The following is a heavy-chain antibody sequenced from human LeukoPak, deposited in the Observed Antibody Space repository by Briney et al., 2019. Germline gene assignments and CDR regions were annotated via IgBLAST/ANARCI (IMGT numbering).Heavy chain of an antibody. CDR2: INAGNGNT. V-gene: IGHV1-3*01. Sequence: ASVKVSCKASGYTFTSYAMHWVRQAPGQRLEWMGWINAGNGNTKYSQKFQGRVTITRDTSASTAYMEPSSLRSEDTAVYYCARAGDTAMAPLGYWGQGTLVTVSS. CDR3: ARAGDTAMAPLGY. CDR1: GYTFTSYA. D-gene: IGHD5-18*01. J-gene: IGHJ4*02.